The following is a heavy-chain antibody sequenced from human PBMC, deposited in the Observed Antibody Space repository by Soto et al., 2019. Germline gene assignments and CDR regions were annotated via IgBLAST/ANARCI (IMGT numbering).Heavy chain of an antibody. CDR2: IYPGDSDT. Sequence: YLKISCKGSGYSFTSYWIGWVRQMPGKGLEWMGIIYPGDSDTRYSPSFQGQVTISADKSISTAYLQWSSLKASDTAMYYCARSMVRGYSYGSFDYWGQGTLVTVSS. CDR1: GYSFTSYW. V-gene: IGHV5-51*01. CDR3: ARSMVRGYSYGSFDY. D-gene: IGHD5-18*01. J-gene: IGHJ4*02.